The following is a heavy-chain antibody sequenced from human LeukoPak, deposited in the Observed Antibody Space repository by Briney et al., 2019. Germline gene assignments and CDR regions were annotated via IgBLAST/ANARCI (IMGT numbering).Heavy chain of an antibody. CDR2: IGTAGDT. V-gene: IGHV3-13*01. D-gene: IGHD3-10*01. Sequence: PGGSLRLSCAASGFTFSDYDMHWVRQATGKGLEWVSAIGTAGDTYYTGSVKGRFTISRENAKNSLYLQMNSLRAGDTAVYYCAKSGSGNYYDRFDYWGQGTLITVSS. CDR1: GFTFSDYD. CDR3: AKSGSGNYYDRFDY. J-gene: IGHJ4*02.